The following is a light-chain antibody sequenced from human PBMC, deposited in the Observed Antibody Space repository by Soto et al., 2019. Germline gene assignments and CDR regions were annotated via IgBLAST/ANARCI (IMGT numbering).Light chain of an antibody. V-gene: IGKV1-9*01. Sequence: IQLTQSPSSLSASVGDRVTITCRASQGISSYLAWYQQKPGKAPKLLIYAASTLQSGVPSRFSGSGSGTEFTLTISSLQPEDSATYYCRQHNSFPITFGQGTRLEIK. J-gene: IGKJ5*01. CDR1: QGISSY. CDR2: AAS. CDR3: RQHNSFPIT.